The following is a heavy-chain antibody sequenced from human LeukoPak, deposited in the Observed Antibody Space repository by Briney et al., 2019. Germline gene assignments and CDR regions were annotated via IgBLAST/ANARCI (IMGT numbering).Heavy chain of an antibody. CDR3: ARDPRIPGYYYYMDV. CDR2: IYHSGST. V-gene: IGHV4-38-2*02. D-gene: IGHD2-21*01. J-gene: IGHJ6*03. Sequence: SETLSLTCTVSGYSISSGYYWGWIRQPPGKGLEWIGSIYHSGSTYYNPSLKSRVTISVDTSKNQFSLKLSSVTAADTAAYYCARDPRIPGYYYYMDVWGKGTTVTVSS. CDR1: GYSISSGYY.